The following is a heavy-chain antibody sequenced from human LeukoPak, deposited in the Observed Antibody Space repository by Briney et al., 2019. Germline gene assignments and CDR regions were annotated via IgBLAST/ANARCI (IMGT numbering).Heavy chain of an antibody. D-gene: IGHD6-13*01. V-gene: IGHV3-7*01. CDR2: IKQDGSEK. Sequence: PGGSLRLSCAASGFTFSTYWMSWVRQPPGRGLEWVANIKQDGSEKYYLDSVKGRFTISRDNAKNSLYLQMNSLRAEDTAVYFCMREAAAGIDYWGQGTLVTVSS. J-gene: IGHJ4*02. CDR1: GFTFSTYW. CDR3: MREAAAGIDY.